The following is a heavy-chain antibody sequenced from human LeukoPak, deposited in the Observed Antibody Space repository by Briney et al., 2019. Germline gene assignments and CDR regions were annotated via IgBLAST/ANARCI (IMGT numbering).Heavy chain of an antibody. D-gene: IGHD6-19*01. CDR2: IYSDGNT. V-gene: IGHV3-53*01. J-gene: IGHJ4*02. CDR3: AIAGGWSRSTIDY. CDR1: GFSVSNNY. Sequence: GSLRLSCAASGFSVSNNYMSWVRQAPGKGLEWVSVIYSDGNTYYADSVKGRFTISRDNSKNTVYFQMNSLRDEDTAVYYCAIAGGWSRSTIDYWGQGTLVTVSS.